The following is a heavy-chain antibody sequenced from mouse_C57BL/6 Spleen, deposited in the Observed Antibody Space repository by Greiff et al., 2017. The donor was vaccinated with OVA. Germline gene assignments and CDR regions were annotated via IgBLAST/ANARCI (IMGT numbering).Heavy chain of an antibody. CDR3: ARSDDGYYRYFDV. J-gene: IGHJ1*03. V-gene: IGHV1-81*01. Sequence: QVQLQQSGAELARPGASVKLSCKASGYTFTSYGISWVKQRTGQGLEWIGEIYPRSGNTYYNEKFKGKATLTADKSSSTAYMELRSLTSEDSAVYFCARSDDGYYRYFDVWGTGTTVTVSS. D-gene: IGHD2-3*01. CDR2: IYPRSGNT. CDR1: GYTFTSYG.